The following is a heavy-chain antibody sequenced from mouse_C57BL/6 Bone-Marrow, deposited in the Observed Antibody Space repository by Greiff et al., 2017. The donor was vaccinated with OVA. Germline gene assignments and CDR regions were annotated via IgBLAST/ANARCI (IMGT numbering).Heavy chain of an antibody. V-gene: IGHV1-53*01. CDR2: INPSNGGT. Sequence: VQLQQPGTELVKPGASVKPSCKASGYTFTSYWMHWVKQRPGQGLEWIGNINPSNGGTNYNEKFKSKATLTVDKSSSTAYMQLSSLTSEDSAVYYCARNYGSIYWYFDVWGTGTTVTVSS. J-gene: IGHJ1*03. CDR1: GYTFTSYW. D-gene: IGHD1-1*01. CDR3: ARNYGSIYWYFDV.